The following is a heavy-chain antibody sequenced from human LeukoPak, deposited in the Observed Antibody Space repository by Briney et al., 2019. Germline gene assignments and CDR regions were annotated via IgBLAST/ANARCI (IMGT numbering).Heavy chain of an antibody. CDR2: IYPGDSDT. Sequence: GESLKISFQGAGXNFTNYWIGWVRQLPGKGLGWMGIIYPGDSDTKYSPSFQGQVTSSADKSISTAYLQWSSLKVSDTAIYYCAGRPPRSRLEVGMGGDYWGQGTLVTVSS. CDR3: AGRPPRSRLEVGMGGDY. CDR1: GXNFTNYW. D-gene: IGHD1-26*01. V-gene: IGHV5-51*01. J-gene: IGHJ4*02.